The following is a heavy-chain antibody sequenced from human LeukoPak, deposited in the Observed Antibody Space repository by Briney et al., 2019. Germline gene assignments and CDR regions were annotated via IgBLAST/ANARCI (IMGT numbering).Heavy chain of an antibody. Sequence: PGRSLRLSCAASGFTFSTYAMHWVRQAPGKGLEWVADISYDGSNKYYADSVKGRFTVSRDNSKNTLYLQMNSLRPEDTAIYYCAREAAAYCGGDCWVDYWGQGTLVTVSS. CDR1: GFTFSTYA. V-gene: IGHV3-30*04. D-gene: IGHD2-21*02. CDR2: ISYDGSNK. J-gene: IGHJ4*02. CDR3: AREAAAYCGGDCWVDY.